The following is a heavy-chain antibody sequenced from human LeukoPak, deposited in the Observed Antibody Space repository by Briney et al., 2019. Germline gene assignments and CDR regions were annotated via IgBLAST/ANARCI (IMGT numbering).Heavy chain of an antibody. D-gene: IGHD1-26*01. J-gene: IGHJ4*02. CDR2: IRYDGSNK. Sequence: GGSLRLSCAASGFTFSSYGMHWVRQAPCKGLEWVAFIRYDGSNKYYADSVKGRFTISRDNSKNTLYLQMNSLRAEDTAVYYCAKDRMKWELPAHFDYWGQGTLVTVSS. V-gene: IGHV3-30*02. CDR1: GFTFSSYG. CDR3: AKDRMKWELPAHFDY.